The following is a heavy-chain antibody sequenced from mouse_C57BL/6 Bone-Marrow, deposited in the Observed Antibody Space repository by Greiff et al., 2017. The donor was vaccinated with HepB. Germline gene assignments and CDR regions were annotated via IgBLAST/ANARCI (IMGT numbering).Heavy chain of an antibody. Sequence: EVMLVESGGGLVQSGRSLRLSCATSGFTFSDFYMEWVRQAPGKGLEWIAASRNKANDYTTEYSASVKGRFIVSRDTSQSILYLQMNALRAEDTAIYYCARDALTGDYAMDYWGQGTSVTVSS. J-gene: IGHJ4*01. V-gene: IGHV7-1*01. CDR3: ARDALTGDYAMDY. CDR2: SRNKANDYTT. CDR1: GFTFSDFY. D-gene: IGHD4-1*01.